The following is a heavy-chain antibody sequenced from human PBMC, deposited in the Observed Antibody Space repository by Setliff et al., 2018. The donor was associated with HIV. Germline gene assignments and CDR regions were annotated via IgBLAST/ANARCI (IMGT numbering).Heavy chain of an antibody. CDR1: GYTFTNYD. CDR3: ARGQTTNNIKAEAFDI. J-gene: IGHJ3*02. CDR2: IIPILGIP. D-gene: IGHD1-20*01. V-gene: IGHV1-69*10. Sequence: ASVKVSCKPSGYTFTNYDINWVRQAAGQGLEWMGGIIPILGIPNYAQKFQGRVTITADKSTTTVYMELSSLGSEDTAVYYCARGQTTNNIKAEAFDIWGQGTLVTVSS.